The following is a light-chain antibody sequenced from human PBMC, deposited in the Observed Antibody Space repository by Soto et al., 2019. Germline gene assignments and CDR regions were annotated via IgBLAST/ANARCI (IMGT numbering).Light chain of an antibody. V-gene: IGKV1-33*01. CDR2: HAS. J-gene: IGKJ5*01. CDR1: QNITNN. Sequence: DIQMTQSPSSLSASIGDRVTVTWQASQNITNNLSWYQQKPGKAPNLLIYHASKLAKGVTSRFSGSGSGTDFSFIITSLQREDLATYYCQQYYGLPPLTFGQGTRLEI. CDR3: QQYYGLPPLT.